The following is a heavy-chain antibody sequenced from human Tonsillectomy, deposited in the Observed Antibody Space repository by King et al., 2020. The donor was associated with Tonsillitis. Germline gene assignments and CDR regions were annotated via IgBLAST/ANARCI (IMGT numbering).Heavy chain of an antibody. Sequence: VQLVESGGGLVKPGGSLRLSCAASGFTFSTYSLNWVRQAPGQGLERVSSISSSSTYIYYADSVKGRFTISRDNAKNSLYLQMNSLRVEDTAVYYCAGGEGVADDYWGQGTLVTVSS. CDR2: ISSSSTYI. V-gene: IGHV3-21*06. CDR1: GFTFSTYS. CDR3: AGGEGVADDY. J-gene: IGHJ4*02. D-gene: IGHD3-3*01.